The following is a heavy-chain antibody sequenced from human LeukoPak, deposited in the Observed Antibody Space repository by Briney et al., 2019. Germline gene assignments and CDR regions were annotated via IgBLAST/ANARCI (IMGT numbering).Heavy chain of an antibody. D-gene: IGHD3-22*01. V-gene: IGHV3-30*04. J-gene: IGHJ4*02. CDR3: AKASRAMIVVVMTPFDY. CDR1: GFTFSSYA. Sequence: GGSLRLSCAASGFTFSSYAMHWVRQAPGKGLEWVAVISYDGSNKYYADSVKGRFTISRDNSKNTLYLQMNSLRAEDTAVYYCAKASRAMIVVVMTPFDYWGQGTLVTVSS. CDR2: ISYDGSNK.